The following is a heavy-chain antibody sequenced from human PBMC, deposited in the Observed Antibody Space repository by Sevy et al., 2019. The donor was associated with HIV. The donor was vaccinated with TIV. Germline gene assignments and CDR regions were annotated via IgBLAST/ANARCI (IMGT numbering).Heavy chain of an antibody. J-gene: IGHJ4*02. CDR2: ISSSSSSI. D-gene: IGHD1-26*01. CDR3: ARAENYYGGRNFDS. CDR1: GFTLSSYS. Sequence: GGSLRLSCAVSGFTLSSYSMNWVRQAPGKGLEWVSYISSSSSSIYYADSVKDRLTISRDNAKNSLYLQMNSLRDEDTAVYYCARAENYYGGRNFDSWGQGTLVTVSS. V-gene: IGHV3-48*02.